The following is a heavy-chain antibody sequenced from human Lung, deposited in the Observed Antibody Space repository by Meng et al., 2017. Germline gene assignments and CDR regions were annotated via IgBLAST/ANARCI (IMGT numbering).Heavy chain of an antibody. CDR3: ARGPTTMAHDFDY. CDR2: INHSGST. J-gene: IGHJ4*02. CDR1: GGSFSDYY. D-gene: IGHD4-11*01. V-gene: IGHV4-34*01. Sequence: QVQLQQGGAGSLNPSGNPSSPCVVSGGSFSDYYWSWIRQPPGKGLEWIGEINHSGSTNYNPSLESRATISVDTSQNNLSLKLSSVTAADSAVYYCARGPTTMAHDFDYWGQGTLVTVSS.